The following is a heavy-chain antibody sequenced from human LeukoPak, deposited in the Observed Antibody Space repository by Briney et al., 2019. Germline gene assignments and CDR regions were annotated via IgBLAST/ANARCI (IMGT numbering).Heavy chain of an antibody. V-gene: IGHV3-20*04. Sequence: PGGSLRLSCAASGFTFDDYGMSWVRQAPGKGLEWVSGINWNGGSTGYADSVKGRFTISRDNSKNTLYLQMNSLRVEDTAVYYCARERRGYQLPKMDYYYYMDVWGKGTTVTISS. CDR2: INWNGGST. CDR3: ARERRGYQLPKMDYYYYMDV. CDR1: GFTFDDYG. D-gene: IGHD2-2*01. J-gene: IGHJ6*03.